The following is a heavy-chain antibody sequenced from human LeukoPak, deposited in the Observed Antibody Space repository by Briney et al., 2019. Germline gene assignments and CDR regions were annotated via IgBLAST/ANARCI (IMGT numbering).Heavy chain of an antibody. V-gene: IGHV3-48*02. J-gene: IGHJ4*02. D-gene: IGHD3-10*01. Sequence: TGGSLRLSCEASGFSLSISGMNRVRQAPGKGLEWVSYISSSSDLMSYVASVKGRFTVSRDNAKNSLFLQMNSLRDEDTAVYYCARVLRGLYNLGDWGQGTLVTVSS. CDR2: ISSSSDLM. CDR1: GFSLSISG. CDR3: ARVLRGLYNLGD.